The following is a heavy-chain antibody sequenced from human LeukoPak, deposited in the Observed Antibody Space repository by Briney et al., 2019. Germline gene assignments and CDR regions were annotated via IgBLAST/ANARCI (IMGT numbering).Heavy chain of an antibody. Sequence: SETLSLTCTVSGGSISNGSYYWSWIRQPAGKGLEWIGRIYTSGSTNYNPSLKSRVTISVDTSKNQFSLKLSSVTAADTAVYYCARESRFAYGSGSYNWFDPWGQGTLVTVSS. D-gene: IGHD3-10*01. V-gene: IGHV4-61*02. CDR2: IYTSGST. CDR3: ARESRFAYGSGSYNWFDP. J-gene: IGHJ5*02. CDR1: GGSISNGSYY.